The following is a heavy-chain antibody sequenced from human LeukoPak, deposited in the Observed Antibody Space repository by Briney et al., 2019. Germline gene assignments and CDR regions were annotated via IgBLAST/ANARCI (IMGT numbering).Heavy chain of an antibody. D-gene: IGHD6-13*01. V-gene: IGHV1-58*02. CDR1: GFTFTSSA. J-gene: IGHJ4*02. CDR2: IVVGSGNT. Sequence: SVKVSCKASGFTFTSSAMQWVRQARGQRLEWIGWIVVGSGNTNYAQKFQERVTITRDMSTSTAYVELSSLRSEDTAVYYCAADGYSSSWYFDYWGQGTLVTVSS. CDR3: AADGYSSSWYFDY.